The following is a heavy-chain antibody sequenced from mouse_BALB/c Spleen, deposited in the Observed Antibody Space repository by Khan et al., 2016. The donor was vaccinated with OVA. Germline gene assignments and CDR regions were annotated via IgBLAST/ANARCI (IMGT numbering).Heavy chain of an antibody. CDR1: GYTFTDYN. Sequence: VRLQQSGPELVKPGASVKIPCKASGYTFTDYNMDWVKQSHGKSLEWIGDINPNNGGTIYNQKFKGKATLTVEKSSNTAYMELRSLASEDTAVYYCARRGYGTFGYWGQGTRVTVSA. D-gene: IGHD1-1*01. J-gene: IGHJ3*01. CDR3: ARRGYGTFGY. V-gene: IGHV1-18*01. CDR2: INPNNGGT.